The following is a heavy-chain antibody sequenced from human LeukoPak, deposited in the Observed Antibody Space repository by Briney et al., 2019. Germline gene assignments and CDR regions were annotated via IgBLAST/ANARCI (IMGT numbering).Heavy chain of an antibody. J-gene: IGHJ4*02. CDR1: GGSISSGDYY. D-gene: IGHD1-26*01. Sequence: SETLSLTCTVSGGSISSGDYYWSWIRQPPGKGLEWIGYIYYSGSTYYNPSLKSRVTISVDTSKHQFSLKLSSVTAADTAVYYCARGQGVGATTFDYWGQGTLVTVSS. CDR3: ARGQGVGATTFDY. CDR2: IYYSGST. V-gene: IGHV4-30-4*01.